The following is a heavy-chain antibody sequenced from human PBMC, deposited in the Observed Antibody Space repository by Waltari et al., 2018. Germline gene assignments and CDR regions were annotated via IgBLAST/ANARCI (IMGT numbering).Heavy chain of an antibody. Sequence: QVQLQESGPGLVKPSETLSLTCTVSGGSISSYYWSWIRQPPGKGREWIGYIYYSGSTNYNPALKSRVTISVDTSKNQFYLKLSSVTAADTAVYYCARETGFWSGGNAFDIWGQGTMVTVSS. J-gene: IGHJ3*02. D-gene: IGHD3-3*01. CDR2: IYYSGST. V-gene: IGHV4-59*01. CDR3: ARETGFWSGGNAFDI. CDR1: GGSISSYY.